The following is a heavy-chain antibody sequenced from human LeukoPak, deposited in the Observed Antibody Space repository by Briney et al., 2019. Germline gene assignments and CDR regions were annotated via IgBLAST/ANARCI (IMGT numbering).Heavy chain of an antibody. CDR2: LSAYNGNT. V-gene: IGHV1-18*04. D-gene: IGHD2-2*03. J-gene: IGHJ4*02. CDR1: GYTFSNYV. CDR3: ARVGYCSSTGCYNPDY. Sequence: APVKVSCKASGYTFSNYVITWVRQAPGQGLEWIGWLSAYNGNTNYAQKLQDRVTMTTDTSTDTAYMELRSLRSDDTAVYYCARVGYCSSTGCYNPDYWGQGTLVTVSS.